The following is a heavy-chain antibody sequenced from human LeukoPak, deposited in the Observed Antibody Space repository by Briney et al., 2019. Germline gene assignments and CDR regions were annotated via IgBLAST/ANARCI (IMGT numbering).Heavy chain of an antibody. CDR1: GFTFSLYA. CDR3: ARSDWGLDY. J-gene: IGHJ4*02. Sequence: GGSLRLSCGASGFTFSLYAMSWVRQAPGKGLEWVSVISGSGGTIGHADSVKGRFTVSRDNSKSTLYLQMNSLRVDDTAVYYCARSDWGLDYWGQGTLVTVSS. D-gene: IGHD7-27*01. V-gene: IGHV3-23*01. CDR2: ISGSGGTI.